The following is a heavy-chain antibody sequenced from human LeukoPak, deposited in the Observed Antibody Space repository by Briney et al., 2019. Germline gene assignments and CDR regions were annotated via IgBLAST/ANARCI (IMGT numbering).Heavy chain of an antibody. CDR1: NVSISSSY. CDR3: ARGPRISLVRGALELDY. Sequence: SETLSLTCSVSNVSISSSYWSWIRQPPGKGLEWLGYIYYSGSTNYNPSLKSRLTISVDTSKNQFSLKLSSVTAADTAVYYCARGPRISLVRGALELDYWGQGTLVTVSS. D-gene: IGHD3-10*01. CDR2: IYYSGST. J-gene: IGHJ4*02. V-gene: IGHV4-59*01.